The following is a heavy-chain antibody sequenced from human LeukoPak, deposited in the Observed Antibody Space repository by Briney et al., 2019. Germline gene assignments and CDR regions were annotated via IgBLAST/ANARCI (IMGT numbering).Heavy chain of an antibody. V-gene: IGHV3-21*01. CDR2: ISSSSSYI. Sequence: GGSLRLSCAASGFTLSSYSMNWVRQAPGKGLEWVSSISSSSSYIYYADSVKGRFTISRDNAKKSLYLQMNSLRVEDTAVYYCARDYYYESSGYPDYWGQGTLVTVSS. J-gene: IGHJ4*02. CDR1: GFTLSSYS. D-gene: IGHD3-22*01. CDR3: ARDYYYESSGYPDY.